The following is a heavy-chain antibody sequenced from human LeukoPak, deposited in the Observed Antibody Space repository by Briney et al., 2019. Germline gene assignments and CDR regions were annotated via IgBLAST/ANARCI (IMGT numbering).Heavy chain of an antibody. CDR2: ISYDGSNK. D-gene: IGHD3-16*02. Sequence: GGSLRLSCTGSGFTFGHYALAWVRQAPGKGLEWVAVISYDGSNKYYADSVKGRFTISRDNSKNTLYLQMNSLRAEDTAVYYCARDTQFYVWGSYRYSHDAFDIWGQGTMVTVSS. CDR1: GFTFGHYA. V-gene: IGHV3-30-3*01. CDR3: ARDTQFYVWGSYRYSHDAFDI. J-gene: IGHJ3*02.